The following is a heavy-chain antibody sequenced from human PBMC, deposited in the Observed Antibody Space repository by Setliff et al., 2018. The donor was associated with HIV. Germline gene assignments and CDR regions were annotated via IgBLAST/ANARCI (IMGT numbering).Heavy chain of an antibody. V-gene: IGHV1-8*02. Sequence: ASVKVSCKASGYTFTSYGITWVRQAPGQGLEWMGWIGADNGNTNYAQKFQGRVTMTRNTSISTAYMELSSLRSEDTAVYYCARFRKFQLVGALDYWGQGTLVTVSS. J-gene: IGHJ4*02. CDR1: GYTFTSYG. D-gene: IGHD1-26*01. CDR3: ARFRKFQLVGALDY. CDR2: IGADNGNT.